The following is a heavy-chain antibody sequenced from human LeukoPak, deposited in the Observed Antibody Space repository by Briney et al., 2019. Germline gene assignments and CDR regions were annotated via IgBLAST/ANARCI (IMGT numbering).Heavy chain of an antibody. CDR1: GGYISSGSYY. D-gene: IGHD3-10*01. V-gene: IGHV4-61*02. J-gene: IGHJ4*02. CDR3: ARGGVHFDY. CDR2: IYTSGST. Sequence: SETLSLTCTVSGGYISSGSYYWSWIRQPAGKGLEWIGRIYTSGSTNYNPSLKSRVTISVDTSKNQFSLNLSSVTAADTAVYYCARGGVHFDYWGQGTLVTVSS.